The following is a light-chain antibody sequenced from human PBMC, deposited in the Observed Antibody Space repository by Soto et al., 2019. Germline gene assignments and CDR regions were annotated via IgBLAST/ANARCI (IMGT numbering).Light chain of an antibody. J-gene: IGKJ2*01. CDR3: QQYYSTPYT. CDR2: GAS. Sequence: EIVLTQSPGTLSLSPGERATLSCRASQSVSRNFLAWYQQKPGQAPRLLIYGASTRATGIPDRFSGDGSGTDFTLTISSLQAEDVAVYYCQQYYSTPYTFGQGTKLEIK. V-gene: IGKV3-20*01. CDR1: QSVSRNF.